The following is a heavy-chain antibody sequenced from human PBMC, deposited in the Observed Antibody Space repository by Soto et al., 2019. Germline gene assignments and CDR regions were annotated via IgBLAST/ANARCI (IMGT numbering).Heavy chain of an antibody. J-gene: IGHJ2*01. CDR2: ISAYNGNT. Sequence: ASVKVSCKASGYTFTSYGISWVRQAPGQGLEWMGWISAYNGNTNYAQKLQGRVTMTEDTSTDTAYMELSSLRSEDTAVYYCATVKRYWYFDLWGRGTLVTVSS. V-gene: IGHV1-18*01. CDR1: GYTFTSYG. CDR3: ATVKRYWYFDL.